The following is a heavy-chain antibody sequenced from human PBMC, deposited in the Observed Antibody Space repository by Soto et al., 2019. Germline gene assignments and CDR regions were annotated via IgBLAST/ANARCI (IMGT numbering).Heavy chain of an antibody. J-gene: IGHJ4*02. Sequence: SETLSLTCAVYGGSFSGYYWSWIRQPPGKGLEWIGEINHSGSTNYNPSLKSRVTISVDTSKNQFSLKLSSVTAADTAVYYCARGGDGNWLLPDFDYWGQGTLVTISS. CDR2: INHSGST. V-gene: IGHV4-34*01. CDR1: GGSFSGYY. CDR3: ARGGDGNWLLPDFDY. D-gene: IGHD3-22*01.